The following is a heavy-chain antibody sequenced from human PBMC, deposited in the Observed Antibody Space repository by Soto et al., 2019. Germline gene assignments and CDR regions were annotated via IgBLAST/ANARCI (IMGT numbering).Heavy chain of an antibody. J-gene: IGHJ3*02. CDR1: GGSISSSSYY. V-gene: IGHV4-39*01. Sequence: QLQLQESGPGLVKPSETLSLTCTVSGGSISSSSYYWGWIRQPPGKGLEWIGSIYYSGSTYYNPSLKRRVTISVDTSKNQFSLKLSSVTAADTAVYYCARDLYDYIWGSYRNDAFDIWGQGTMVTVSS. CDR3: ARDLYDYIWGSYRNDAFDI. D-gene: IGHD3-16*02. CDR2: IYYSGST.